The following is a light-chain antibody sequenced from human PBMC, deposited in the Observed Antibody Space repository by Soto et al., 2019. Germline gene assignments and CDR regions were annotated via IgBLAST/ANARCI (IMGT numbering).Light chain of an antibody. CDR3: QQAHSFPYT. Sequence: DIQMTQSPSSVSASVGDRVTITCRASQGIGSWLVWYQQKPGKAPNLLIYSASSLQSGVPSRFSGSGSGTDFTLTISSLQPEDFATYYCQQAHSFPYTFGQGTKLEIQ. J-gene: IGKJ2*01. CDR1: QGIGSW. CDR2: SAS. V-gene: IGKV1-12*01.